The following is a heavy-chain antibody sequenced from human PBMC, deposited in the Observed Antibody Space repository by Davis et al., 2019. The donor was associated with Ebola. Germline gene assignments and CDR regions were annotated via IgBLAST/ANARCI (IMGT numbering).Heavy chain of an antibody. V-gene: IGHV4-59*01. Sequence: SETLSLTCTVSDAFIGGFYWSWIRQPPGMGLEWIGYISNSGSTDYNPSLKSRVTISVDTSKNQFSLKLSSVTAADTAVYYCARLETVAGLDYWGQGTLVTVSS. CDR3: ARLETVAGLDY. J-gene: IGHJ4*02. CDR1: DAFIGGFY. CDR2: ISNSGST. D-gene: IGHD6-19*01.